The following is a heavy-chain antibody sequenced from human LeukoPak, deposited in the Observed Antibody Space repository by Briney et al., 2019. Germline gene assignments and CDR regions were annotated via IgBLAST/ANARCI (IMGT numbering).Heavy chain of an antibody. V-gene: IGHV3-23*01. D-gene: IGHD6-13*01. Sequence: GGSLRLSCAASGFSFSSVAMTWVRQAPGKGQEWVSTISGSGSSTYYADSAKGRFTISRDNTKNTLYVQMNNLTAEDTALYYCAKGIALDWGQGTLVTVSS. CDR1: GFSFSSVA. CDR2: ISGSGSST. J-gene: IGHJ4*02. CDR3: AKGIALD.